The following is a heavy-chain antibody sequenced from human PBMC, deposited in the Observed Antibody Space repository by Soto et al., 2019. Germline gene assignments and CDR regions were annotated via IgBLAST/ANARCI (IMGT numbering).Heavy chain of an antibody. Sequence: SETLSLTCAVSGGSINTFVFSWSWIRQPPGKGLEWIGSIYHCGITYYIPSFKSRVTMSREKSTNQFSLKINCVVAADTAIYYCATAMMIFGAAPGDGVDVWGQGTTVTVSS. CDR1: GGSINTFVFS. CDR3: ATAMMIFGAAPGDGVDV. J-gene: IGHJ6*02. D-gene: IGHD3-3*01. CDR2: IYHCGIT. V-gene: IGHV4-30-2*01.